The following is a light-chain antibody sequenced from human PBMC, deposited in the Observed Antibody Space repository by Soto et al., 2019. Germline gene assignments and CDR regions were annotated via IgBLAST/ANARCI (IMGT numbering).Light chain of an antibody. Sequence: DIVMTQSPDSLAVSLGERATINCKSSQSVLYSSNNKNYLAWYQQKPGQPPKLLIYWASTRESGVPDRFSGSGSGTDFTLTISSLQAEDVAVYYCHQYNTYPLTFGQGTRLEIK. V-gene: IGKV4-1*01. CDR1: QSVLYSSNNKNY. CDR3: HQYNTYPLT. CDR2: WAS. J-gene: IGKJ5*01.